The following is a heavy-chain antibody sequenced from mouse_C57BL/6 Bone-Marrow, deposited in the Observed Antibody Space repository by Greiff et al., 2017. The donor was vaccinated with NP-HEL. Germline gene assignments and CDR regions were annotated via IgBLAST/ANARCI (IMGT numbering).Heavy chain of an antibody. CDR3: ARRGIYYYGSSPTPYFDV. D-gene: IGHD1-1*01. J-gene: IGHJ1*03. V-gene: IGHV1-55*01. Sequence: QVQLKQPGAELVKPGASVKMSCKASGYTFTSYWITWVKQRPGQGLEWIGDIYPGSGSTNYNEKFKSKATLTVDTSSSTAYMQLSSLTSEDSAVYYCARRGIYYYGSSPTPYFDVWGTGTTVTVSS. CDR1: GYTFTSYW. CDR2: IYPGSGST.